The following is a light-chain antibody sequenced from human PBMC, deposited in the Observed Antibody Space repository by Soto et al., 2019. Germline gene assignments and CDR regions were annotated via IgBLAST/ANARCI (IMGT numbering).Light chain of an antibody. CDR3: QQYNDWPLT. CDR1: QSVSSN. CDR2: GAF. J-gene: IGKJ1*01. Sequence: EILMTQSPVTLSVSPGERATLSCRASQSVSSNLAWYQQKPGQAPSLLIYGAFTRATGIPARFSGTGSGTEFTLTISSLQSDDFALYYCQQYNDWPLTFGQGTKVEI. V-gene: IGKV3-15*01.